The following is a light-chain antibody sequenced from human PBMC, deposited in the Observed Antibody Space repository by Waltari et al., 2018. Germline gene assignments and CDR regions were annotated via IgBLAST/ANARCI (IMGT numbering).Light chain of an antibody. Sequence: QSVLTQPPSASGTPGQRVTISCSGSNSNLGRNALNWYQQLPETAPKLLIYTDNQRPSGVPDRFSGSKSGTSASLAISGLQSEDEADYHCATWDDSLNGWVFGGGTKVTVL. J-gene: IGLJ3*02. V-gene: IGLV1-44*01. CDR1: NSNLGRNA. CDR2: TDN. CDR3: ATWDDSLNGWV.